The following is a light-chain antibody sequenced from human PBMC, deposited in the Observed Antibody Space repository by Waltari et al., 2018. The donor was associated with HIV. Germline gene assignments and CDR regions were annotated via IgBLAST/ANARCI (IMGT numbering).Light chain of an antibody. CDR3: QQYKNWPPLT. J-gene: IGKJ1*01. Sequence: ETVMTQSPGTLSASPGATVTLSCTASQSIYDKLAWYQQKPGQSPRLLIYAASTGATSVPGRFSGSGSGTQFTLTISNLQSEDSAVYYCQQYKNWPPLTFGQGTKVEIK. V-gene: IGKV3-15*01. CDR2: AAS. CDR1: QSIYDK.